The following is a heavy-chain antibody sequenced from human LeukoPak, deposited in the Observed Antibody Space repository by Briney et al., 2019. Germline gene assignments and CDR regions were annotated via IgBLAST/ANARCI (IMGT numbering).Heavy chain of an antibody. CDR3: ARDHFFSRVPKY. CDR2: ISAYNGNT. D-gene: IGHD3-3*01. Sequence: ASVKVSCXASGGTFSSYAISWVRQAPGQGLEWMGWISAYNGNTNYAQKLQGRVTMTTDTSTSTAYMELRSLRSDDTAVYYCARDHFFSRVPKYWGQGTLVTVSS. J-gene: IGHJ4*02. V-gene: IGHV1-18*01. CDR1: GGTFSSYA.